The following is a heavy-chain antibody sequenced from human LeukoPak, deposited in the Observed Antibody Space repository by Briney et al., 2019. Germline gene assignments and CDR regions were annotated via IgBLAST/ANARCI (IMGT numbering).Heavy chain of an antibody. CDR3: AKDGGYYYMDV. CDR1: GFTFSSYG. V-gene: IGHV3-30*02. CDR2: IRYDGGNK. D-gene: IGHD2-15*01. Sequence: GGSLRLSCAASGFTFSSYGMHWVRQAPGKGLEWVAFIRYDGGNKYYADSVKGRFIISRDNSKNTLYLQMNSLRAADTAVCYCAKDGGYYYMDVWGKGTTVTVSS. J-gene: IGHJ6*03.